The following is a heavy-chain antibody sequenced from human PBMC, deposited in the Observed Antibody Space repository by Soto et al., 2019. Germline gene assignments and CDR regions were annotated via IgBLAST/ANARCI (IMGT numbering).Heavy chain of an antibody. J-gene: IGHJ4*02. D-gene: IGHD3-10*01. CDR1: GVTFSSET. Sequence: QVQLVQSGADVKKPGSSVKVSCQASGVTFSSETLGWVRQAPGQGLEWVGGIIPLFGTASYAQKFRGRVTITADEPTSTVYMELSSLRSDDTAVYFCATELGENPASPFDAWGQGTLVTVSS. CDR3: ATELGENPASPFDA. CDR2: IIPLFGTA. V-gene: IGHV1-69*01.